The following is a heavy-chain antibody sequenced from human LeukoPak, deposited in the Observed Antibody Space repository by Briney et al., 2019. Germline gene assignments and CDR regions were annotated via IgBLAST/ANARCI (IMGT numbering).Heavy chain of an antibody. D-gene: IGHD2-2*01. V-gene: IGHV3-23*01. CDR2: ISGSGGST. CDR1: GFTFSSYA. CDR3: AKDGCSSSSCHANFHYYYYYHMDV. Sequence: PGGSLRLSCAASGFTFSSYAMSWVRQAPGKGLEWLSGISGSGGSTHYADSVKGRFAISRDNSKNTLLLQMNSLRAEDTAVYYCAKDGCSSSSCHANFHYYYYYHMDVWGKGTTVTVSS. J-gene: IGHJ6*03.